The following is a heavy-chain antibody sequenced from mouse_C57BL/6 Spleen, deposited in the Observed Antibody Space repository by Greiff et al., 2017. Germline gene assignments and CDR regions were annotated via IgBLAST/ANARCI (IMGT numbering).Heavy chain of an antibody. CDR2: IHPYNGDT. J-gene: IGHJ3*01. V-gene: IGHV1-47*01. D-gene: IGHD6-1*01. Sequence: QVQLQQSGAELVKPGASVKMSCKASGYTFTGYSMDWVKQSHGQSLEWIGSIHPYNGDTMYNEKFKGKATLTVDKSSSTVDLELRSLTSDDCAVYYCARVPCVANRGQGTLVTVSA. CDR1: GYTFTGYS. CDR3: ARVPCVAN.